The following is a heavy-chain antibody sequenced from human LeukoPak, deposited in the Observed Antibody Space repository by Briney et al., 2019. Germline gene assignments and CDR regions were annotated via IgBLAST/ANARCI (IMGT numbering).Heavy chain of an antibody. CDR3: ARALYGSGSYGIDY. CDR2: INHSGST. D-gene: IGHD3-10*01. V-gene: IGHV4-34*01. J-gene: IGHJ4*02. CDR1: GGSFSGYY. Sequence: PSETLSLTCAVYGGSFSGYYWSWIRQPPGKGLEWIGEINHSGSTNYNPSLKSRVTISVDTSKNQFSLKLSSVTAADTAVYYCARALYGSGSYGIDYWGQGTLVTVSS.